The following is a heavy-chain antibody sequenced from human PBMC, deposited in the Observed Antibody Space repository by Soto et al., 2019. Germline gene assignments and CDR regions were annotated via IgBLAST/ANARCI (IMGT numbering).Heavy chain of an antibody. Sequence: GGSLRLSCAVLGFTLTNENMNWVRQAPGKGLEWVSSISSRSTFINYADSVKGRFTISRDNDKGLVYLQMNSLRAEDTAVYYCARDPPLYMIVVVGVDDFWGQGTLVTV. CDR1: GFTLTNEN. CDR2: ISSRSTFI. CDR3: ARDPPLYMIVVVGVDDF. D-gene: IGHD3-22*01. V-gene: IGHV3-21*06. J-gene: IGHJ4*02.